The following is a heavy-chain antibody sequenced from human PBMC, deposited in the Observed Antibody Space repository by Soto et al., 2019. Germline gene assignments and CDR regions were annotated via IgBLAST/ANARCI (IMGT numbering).Heavy chain of an antibody. CDR3: ARGVVQYKTGW. Sequence: PSETLSLTCTVSGGSISSGDYYWSWIRQPPGKGLEWIGDIYHGEGTNYNPSLKSRVTISVDISRNQLSLNLNSVSAADTAVYYCARGVVQYKTGWWGQGTLVTVSS. CDR2: IYHGEGT. V-gene: IGHV4-30-4*01. CDR1: GGSISSGDYY. D-gene: IGHD6-19*01. J-gene: IGHJ4*02.